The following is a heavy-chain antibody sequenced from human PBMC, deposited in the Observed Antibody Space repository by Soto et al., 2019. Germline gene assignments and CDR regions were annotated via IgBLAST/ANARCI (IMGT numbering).Heavy chain of an antibody. CDR1: GGSVTRGSFY. V-gene: IGHV4-61*03. D-gene: IGHD6-13*01. Sequence: SGTLSLTRPPSGGSVTRGSFYSGWVPPPPGKGLEWIGSIYYTGSTNYSPSLKSRVTISVDTSKNHFSLKLSSVTAADTAVYYCATFIAAAGKPYNYYGLDVWGQGTTVTAP. CDR2: IYYTGST. J-gene: IGHJ6*02. CDR3: ATFIAAAGKPYNYYGLDV.